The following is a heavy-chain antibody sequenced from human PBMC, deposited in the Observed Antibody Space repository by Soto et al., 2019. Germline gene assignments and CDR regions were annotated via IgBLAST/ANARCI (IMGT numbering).Heavy chain of an antibody. CDR1: GASISSSSFY. CDR2: IYYSGST. Sequence: PSETLSLTCTVSGASISSSSFYWGWIRQPPGKGLEWIASIYYSGSTFYNPSLKSRVTMSVDTSKNQFSLNLRSVTAADTAVYYCARHVRDSSSGVFDYWGQGTLVTVSS. CDR3: ARHVRDSSSGVFDY. J-gene: IGHJ4*02. D-gene: IGHD6-6*01. V-gene: IGHV4-39*01.